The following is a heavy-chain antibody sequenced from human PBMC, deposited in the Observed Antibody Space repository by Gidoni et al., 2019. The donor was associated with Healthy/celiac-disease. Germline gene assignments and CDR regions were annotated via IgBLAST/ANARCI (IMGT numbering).Heavy chain of an antibody. Sequence: EVQLVESVGGLVQPGGSLRLSCSASGFTFSSSWSSWVRRAQGKGLEWVAKRKQDGREKDCGEYWKGRFTISRDNAKNSLYLQINSLRAEDTAVYYCARQGDVDWSSTSCYEVDYYYYGMDVWGQGTTVTVSS. CDR3: ARQGDVDWSSTSCYEVDYYYYGMDV. D-gene: IGHD2-2*01. V-gene: IGHV3-7*01. CDR1: GFTFSSSW. J-gene: IGHJ6*02. CDR2: RKQDGREK.